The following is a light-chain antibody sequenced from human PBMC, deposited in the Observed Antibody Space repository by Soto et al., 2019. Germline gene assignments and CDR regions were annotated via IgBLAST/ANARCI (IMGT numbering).Light chain of an antibody. Sequence: EIGMTNSPATLSVSPGERATLSCRASQSVSSNLAWYQQKPGQAPRLLIYGASNRATGIPARFSGSGSGTEFTLTISSLQSEDFAVYYCQQYNNWPLTFGGGTRWIS. V-gene: IGKV3D-15*01. CDR2: GAS. CDR1: QSVSSN. CDR3: QQYNNWPLT. J-gene: IGKJ4*01.